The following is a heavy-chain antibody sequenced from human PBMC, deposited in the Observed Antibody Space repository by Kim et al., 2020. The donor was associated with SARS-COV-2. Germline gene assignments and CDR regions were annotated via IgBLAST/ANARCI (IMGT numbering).Heavy chain of an antibody. CDR2: INHNGTWT. Sequence: GGSLRLSCAASGFTFSSYSMSWVRQAPGKGLEWVATINHNGTWTYYVDSVKGRFTISRDNTKNSLYLQMNSLRAEDTAVYYCAREQSRITILGGVVTYYYIDVWGKGTPVTVSS. CDR1: GFTFSSYS. CDR3: AREQSRITILGGVVTYYYIDV. J-gene: IGHJ6*03. V-gene: IGHV3-7*01. D-gene: IGHD3-3*01.